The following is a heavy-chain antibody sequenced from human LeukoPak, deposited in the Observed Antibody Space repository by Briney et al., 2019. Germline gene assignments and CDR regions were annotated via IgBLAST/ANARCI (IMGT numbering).Heavy chain of an antibody. Sequence: GGSLRLSCAASGFTFSTYSMNWVRQAPGKGLEWVSFIYSDNTHYSDSVKGRFTISRDNSKNTLYLQMNSLRAEDTAVYYCAIRAGAYSHPYDYWGQGTLVTVSS. D-gene: IGHD4/OR15-4a*01. CDR1: GFTFSTYS. J-gene: IGHJ4*02. V-gene: IGHV3-53*01. CDR3: AIRAGAYSHPYDY. CDR2: IYSDNT.